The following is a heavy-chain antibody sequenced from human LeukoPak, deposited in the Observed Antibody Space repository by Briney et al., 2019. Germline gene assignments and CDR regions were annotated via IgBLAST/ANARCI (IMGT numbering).Heavy chain of an antibody. Sequence: ASVKVSCKASGYTFTSYDINWVRQATGQGLEWMGWMNPNSGNTGYAQKFQGRVTMTRNTSISTAYMEPSSLRSEDTAVYYCATSYSSSSSEIDYWGQGTLVTVSS. CDR2: MNPNSGNT. D-gene: IGHD6-6*01. V-gene: IGHV1-8*01. CDR3: ATSYSSSSSEIDY. J-gene: IGHJ4*02. CDR1: GYTFTSYD.